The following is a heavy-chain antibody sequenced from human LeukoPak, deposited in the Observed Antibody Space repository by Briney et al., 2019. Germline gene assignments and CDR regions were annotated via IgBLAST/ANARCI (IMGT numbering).Heavy chain of an antibody. V-gene: IGHV4-39*01. Sequence: SETLSLTCTVAGGSISSSSYYWGWIRQPPGKGLEWIGSIYYSGSTLYNPSLTSRVTISVDTSKNQFSLRLNSVTAADTAVYYCARQLGAYSYPFDIWGQGTKVTVSS. D-gene: IGHD3-16*01. CDR2: IYYSGST. CDR1: GGSISSSSYY. J-gene: IGHJ3*02. CDR3: ARQLGAYSYPFDI.